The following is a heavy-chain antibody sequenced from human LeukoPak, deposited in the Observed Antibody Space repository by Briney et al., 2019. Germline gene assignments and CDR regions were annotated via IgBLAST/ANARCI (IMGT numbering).Heavy chain of an antibody. CDR2: ISASGGST. D-gene: IGHD3-22*01. J-gene: IGHJ4*02. V-gene: IGHV3-23*01. Sequence: GGSLRLSCAVSGFTFSNYAMSWDRQAPGKGLEWVSAISASGGSTYYADSVKGRFTISRDNSKNTLFLQMNNLRAEDTAIYYCANGLYYYDSSAHYWGQGTLVTVSS. CDR3: ANGLYYYDSSAHY. CDR1: GFTFSNYA.